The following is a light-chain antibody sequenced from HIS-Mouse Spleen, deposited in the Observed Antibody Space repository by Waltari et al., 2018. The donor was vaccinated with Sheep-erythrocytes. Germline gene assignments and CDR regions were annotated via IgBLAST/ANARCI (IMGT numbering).Light chain of an antibody. V-gene: IGLV1-47*01. CDR1: SSNIGAGYD. CDR3: AAWDDSLSGPV. CDR2: RNN. J-gene: IGLJ3*02. Sequence: SCTGSSSNIGAGYDVHWYQQLPGTAPKLLIYRNNQRPSGVPDRFSGSKSGTSASLAISGLRSEDEADYYCAAWDDSLSGPVFGGGTKLTVL.